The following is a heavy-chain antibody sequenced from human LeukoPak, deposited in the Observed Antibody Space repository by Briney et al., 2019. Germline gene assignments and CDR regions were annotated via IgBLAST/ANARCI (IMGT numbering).Heavy chain of an antibody. J-gene: IGHJ5*02. D-gene: IGHD2-2*02. CDR3: ARVYCSSTSCYKNWFDP. CDR2: ISSSSSYI. CDR1: GSTFSSYS. V-gene: IGHV3-21*01. Sequence: GGSLRLSCAASGSTFSSYSMNWVRQAPGKGLEWVSSISSSSSYIYYADSVKGRFTISRDNAKNSLYLQMNSLRAEDTAVYYCARVYCSSTSCYKNWFDPWGQGTLVTVSS.